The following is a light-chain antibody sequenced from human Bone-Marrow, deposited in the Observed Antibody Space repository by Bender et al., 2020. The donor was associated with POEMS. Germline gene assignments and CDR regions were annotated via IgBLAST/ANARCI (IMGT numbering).Light chain of an antibody. CDR2: DVS. V-gene: IGLV2-14*03. CDR1: SIDVGGYNY. Sequence: QSALTQPASVSGSPGQSITISCTGTSIDVGGYNYVSWHQQHPGKAPKLIIYDVSNRPSGVSNRFSGYKSGNTASLTISGLQAEDGADYFCCSYAGSSSLVFGTGTKVTVL. CDR3: CSYAGSSSLV. J-gene: IGLJ1*01.